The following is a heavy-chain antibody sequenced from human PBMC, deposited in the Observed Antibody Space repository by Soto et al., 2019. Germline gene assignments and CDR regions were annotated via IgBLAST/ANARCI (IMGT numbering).Heavy chain of an antibody. D-gene: IGHD3-3*01. V-gene: IGHV3-30*18. CDR1: GFTFNSYG. Sequence: PGGSLRLSCAASGFTFNSYGMHWVRQAPGKGLEWVAVISYDGSNKYYVDSVKGRFTISRDNSKNTLYLQMNSLRAEDTAVYYCAKGRGTIFGVVIGAFDYWGQGTLVTVSS. CDR2: ISYDGSNK. J-gene: IGHJ4*02. CDR3: AKGRGTIFGVVIGAFDY.